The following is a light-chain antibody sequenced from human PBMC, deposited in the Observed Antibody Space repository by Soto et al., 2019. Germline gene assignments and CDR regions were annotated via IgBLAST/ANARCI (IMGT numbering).Light chain of an antibody. V-gene: IGLV1-44*01. CDR2: SNN. J-gene: IGLJ2*01. CDR3: AAWDDSLNGLVV. CDR1: SSNIGSNT. Sequence: QSALTQPPSASGTPGQRVTISCSGSSSNIGSNTANWYQQLPGTAPKLLIYSNNQRPSGVPDRFSGSKSGTSASLAISGLQSEDEADYYCAAWDDSLNGLVVFGGGTKLTVL.